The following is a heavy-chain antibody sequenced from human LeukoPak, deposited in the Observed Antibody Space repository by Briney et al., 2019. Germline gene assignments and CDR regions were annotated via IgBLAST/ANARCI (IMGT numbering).Heavy chain of an antibody. J-gene: IGHJ3*02. CDR1: GSTFSSYG. D-gene: IGHD3-10*01. CDR3: ARDDPGSGSYYKGGSDI. CDR2: IWYDGSNK. V-gene: IGHV3-33*01. Sequence: GGSLRLSCAASGSTFSSYGMHWVRQAPGKGLEWVAVIWYDGSNKYYADSVKGRFTISRDNSKNTLYLQMNSLRAEDTAVYYCARDDPGSGSYYKGGSDIWGQGTMVTVSS.